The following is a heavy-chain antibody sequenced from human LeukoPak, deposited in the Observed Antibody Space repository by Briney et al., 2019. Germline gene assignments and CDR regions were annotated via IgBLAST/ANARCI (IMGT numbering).Heavy chain of an antibody. D-gene: IGHD6-19*01. CDR1: GGSISSSSYY. V-gene: IGHV4-39*02. Sequence: SETLSLTCTVSGGSISSSSYYWGWIRQPPGKGLEWIGSIYYSGSTYYNPCLKSRVTISVDTSKNQFSLKLSSVTAADTAVYYCARDRSSGWYYFDDWGQGTLVTVSS. CDR3: ARDRSSGWYYFDD. CDR2: IYYSGST. J-gene: IGHJ4*02.